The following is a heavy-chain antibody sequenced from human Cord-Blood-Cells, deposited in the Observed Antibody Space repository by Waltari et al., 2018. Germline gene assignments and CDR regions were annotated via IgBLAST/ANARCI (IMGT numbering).Heavy chain of an antibody. D-gene: IGHD3-3*01. CDR1: GFTFSSFG. J-gene: IGHJ4*02. V-gene: IGHV3-30*02. CDR2: IRYDGSNK. CDR3: ANTAYDFWSGYFDY. Sequence: QVQLVESGGGVVQPGGSLRLSCAGSGFTFSSFGLHWVPPAPGKGLEWVAFIRYDGSNKYYADSVKGRFTISRDNSKNTLYLQMNSLRAEDTAVYYCANTAYDFWSGYFDYWGQGTLVTVSS.